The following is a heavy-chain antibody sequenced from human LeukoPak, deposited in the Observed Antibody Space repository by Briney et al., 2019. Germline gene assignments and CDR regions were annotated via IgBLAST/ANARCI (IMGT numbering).Heavy chain of an antibody. V-gene: IGHV3-21*01. CDR3: ARDLKAAYYDSSGYHPGYYFDY. D-gene: IGHD3-22*01. Sequence: PGGSLRLSCAASGFTFSSHSMNWVRQAPGKGLEWVSCISSSTSYIYYADSVKGRFTISRDNAKNSLYLQMNSLRAEDTAVYYCARDLKAAYYDSSGYHPGYYFDYWGQGTLVTVSS. J-gene: IGHJ4*02. CDR1: GFTFSSHS. CDR2: ISSSTSYI.